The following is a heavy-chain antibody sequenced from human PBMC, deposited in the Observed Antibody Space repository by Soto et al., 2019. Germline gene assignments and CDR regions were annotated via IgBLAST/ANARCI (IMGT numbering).Heavy chain of an antibody. CDR1: GFTFDDYA. J-gene: IGHJ1*01. Sequence: LRLSCAASGFTFDDYAMHWVRQVPGKGLEWVSGINWNSGSIGYGDSVKGRFAISRDNAKNSLHLQMNSLSAEDTAFYYCVKDESINWYSGHFRHWGQGTLVTVPS. D-gene: IGHD6-13*01. CDR3: VKDESINWYSGHFRH. CDR2: INWNSGSI. V-gene: IGHV3-9*01.